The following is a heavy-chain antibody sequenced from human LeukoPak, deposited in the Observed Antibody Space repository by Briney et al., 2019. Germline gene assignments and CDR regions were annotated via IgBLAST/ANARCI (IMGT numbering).Heavy chain of an antibody. CDR2: ISSNGGST. V-gene: IGHV3-64*01. D-gene: IGHD3-9*01. Sequence: SGGSLRLSCAASGFTFSSYAMHWVRQAPGKGLEYVSAISSNGGSTYYANSVKGRFTISRDNSKNTLYLQMGSLRAEDMAVYYCARRLVIPGVLDYWGQGTLVTASS. CDR3: ARRLVIPGVLDY. CDR1: GFTFSSYA. J-gene: IGHJ4*02.